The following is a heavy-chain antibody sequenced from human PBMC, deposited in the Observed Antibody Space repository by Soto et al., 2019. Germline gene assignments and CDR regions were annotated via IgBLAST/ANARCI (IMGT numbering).Heavy chain of an antibody. V-gene: IGHV1-2*04. Sequence: ASVKVSCKASGYTFTGYYMHWVRQAPGQGLEWMGWINPNSGGTNYAQKFQGWVTMTRDTSISTAYMELSRLRSDDTAVYYCARGLTIFGVVTHLYYYGMDVWGQGTTVTVSS. CDR1: GYTFTGYY. CDR3: ARGLTIFGVVTHLYYYGMDV. D-gene: IGHD3-3*01. J-gene: IGHJ6*02. CDR2: INPNSGGT.